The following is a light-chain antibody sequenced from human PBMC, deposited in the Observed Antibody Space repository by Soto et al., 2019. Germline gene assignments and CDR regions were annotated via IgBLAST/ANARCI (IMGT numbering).Light chain of an antibody. CDR1: QSVGSSQ. CDR2: GAS. V-gene: IGKV3-20*01. J-gene: IGKJ1*01. CDR3: QQYGSSPRT. Sequence: EIVLTQSPGTLSLSPGERATLSCRASQSVGSSQLAWYQQKPGQAPRLVIYGASSRATDPPDRFSGSGSGTDFTLTISRLEPEDFAVYSCQQYGSSPRTFGQGTKVEIK.